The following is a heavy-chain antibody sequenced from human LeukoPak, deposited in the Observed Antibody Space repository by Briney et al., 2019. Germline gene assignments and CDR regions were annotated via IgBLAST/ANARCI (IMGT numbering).Heavy chain of an antibody. CDR1: GGSISSSSYY. V-gene: IGHV4-39*07. CDR3: ARDIAPRGYSYGFNH. J-gene: IGHJ4*02. D-gene: IGHD5-18*01. Sequence: SETLSLTCTVSGGSISSSSYYWGWIRQPPGKGLEWIGSIYYSGSTYYNPSLKSRVTISVDTSKNQFSLKLSSVTAADTAVYYCARDIAPRGYSYGFNHWGQGTLVTVSS. CDR2: IYYSGST.